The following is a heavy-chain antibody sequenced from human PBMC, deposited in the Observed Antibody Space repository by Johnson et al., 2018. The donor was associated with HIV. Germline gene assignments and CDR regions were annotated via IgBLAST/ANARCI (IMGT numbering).Heavy chain of an antibody. V-gene: IGHV3-23*03. CDR1: GFTFGNQA. D-gene: IGHD1-7*01. CDR2: IYSGGST. J-gene: IGHJ3*02. CDR3: AKGRGITGTTSRYDAFDI. Sequence: EVQLVESGGGLVQPGGSLGLSCAASGFTFGNQAVSWVRQAPGKGLEWVSVIYSGGSTYYADSVKGRFTISRDNSKNTLYLQMNSLRAEDTAVYYCAKGRGITGTTSRYDAFDIWGQGTMVTVSS.